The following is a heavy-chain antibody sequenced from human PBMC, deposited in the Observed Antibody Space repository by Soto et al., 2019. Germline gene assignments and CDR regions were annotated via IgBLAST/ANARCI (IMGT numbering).Heavy chain of an antibody. CDR1: GYTFTGYY. J-gene: IGHJ3*02. Sequence: ASVKVSCKASGYTFTGYYMHWVRQAPGQGLEWMGWINPNSGGTNYAQKFQGWVTMTRDTSISTAYMELSRLRSDDAAVYYCARVGGVTGYDAFDIWGQGTMVTVSS. D-gene: IGHD7-27*01. V-gene: IGHV1-2*04. CDR2: INPNSGGT. CDR3: ARVGGVTGYDAFDI.